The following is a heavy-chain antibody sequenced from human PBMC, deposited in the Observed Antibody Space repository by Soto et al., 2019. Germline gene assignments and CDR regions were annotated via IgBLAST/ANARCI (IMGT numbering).Heavy chain of an antibody. V-gene: IGHV4-30-4*01. CDR3: ARDSVTMVRGVIWGDHYYYYGMDV. CDR2: IYYSGST. J-gene: IGHJ6*02. D-gene: IGHD3-10*01. CDR1: GGSISSGDYY. Sequence: PSETLSLTCTVSGGSISSGDYYWSWIRQPPGKGLEWIGYIYYSGSTYYNPSLKSRVTISVDTSKNQFSLKLSSVTAADTAVYYCARDSVTMVRGVIWGDHYYYYGMDVWGQGTKVTVSS.